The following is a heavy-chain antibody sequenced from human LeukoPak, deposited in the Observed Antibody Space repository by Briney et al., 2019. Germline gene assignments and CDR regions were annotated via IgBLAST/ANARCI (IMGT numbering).Heavy chain of an antibody. Sequence: SRDNSKNTLYLQMNSLRAEDTAVYYCARERTPRWNDAFDIWGQGTMVTVSS. CDR3: ARERTPRWNDAFDI. V-gene: IGHV3-30*01. D-gene: IGHD1-1*01. J-gene: IGHJ3*02.